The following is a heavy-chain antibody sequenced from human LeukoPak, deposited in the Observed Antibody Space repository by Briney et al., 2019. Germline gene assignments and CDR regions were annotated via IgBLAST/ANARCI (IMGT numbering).Heavy chain of an antibody. CDR3: ASGSGSYWAFDI. CDR2: ISAYNGNT. Sequence: ASVKVSCKASGGTFSSYAISWVRQAPGQGLEWMGWISAYNGNTNYAQKLQGRVTMTTDTSTSTAYMELRSLRSDDTAVYYCASGSGSYWAFDIWGQGTMVTVSS. CDR1: GGTFSSYA. V-gene: IGHV1-18*01. J-gene: IGHJ3*02. D-gene: IGHD1-26*01.